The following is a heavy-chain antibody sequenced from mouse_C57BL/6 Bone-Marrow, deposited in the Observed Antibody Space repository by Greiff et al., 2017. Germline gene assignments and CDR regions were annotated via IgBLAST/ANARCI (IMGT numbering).Heavy chain of an antibody. CDR2: IYPGNSDT. CDR3: TSRSGIYYYYGSSSFDY. V-gene: IGHV1-5*01. J-gene: IGHJ2*01. D-gene: IGHD1-1*01. Sequence: EVQLQQSGTVLARPGASVKMSCKTSGYTFTSYWMHWVKQRPGQGLEWIGAIYPGNSDTSYNQKFKGKGKLTAVTSASTAYMELSRLTNEDSAVFYCTSRSGIYYYYGSSSFDYWGQGTTLTVSS. CDR1: GYTFTSYW.